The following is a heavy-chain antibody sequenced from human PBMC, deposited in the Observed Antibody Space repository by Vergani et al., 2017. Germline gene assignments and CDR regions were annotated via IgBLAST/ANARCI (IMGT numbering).Heavy chain of an antibody. Sequence: QVQLVQSGAEVKKPGSSVKVSCKASGGTFSSYAISWVRQAPGPGLEWMGGIIPIFGPANSAQKFQGRVTITADESTSPAYMELSSLRSEDTAVDYCARLVKGALDDWGQGTLVTVSS. V-gene: IGHV1-69*12. J-gene: IGHJ4*02. D-gene: IGHD1-26*01. CDR1: GGTFSSYA. CDR2: IIPIFGPA. CDR3: ARLVKGALDD.